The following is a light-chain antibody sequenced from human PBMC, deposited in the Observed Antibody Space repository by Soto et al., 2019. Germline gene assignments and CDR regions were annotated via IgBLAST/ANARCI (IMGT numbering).Light chain of an antibody. CDR1: SSDVGGYNY. Sequence: QSALTQPASVSGSPRQSITISCTGTSSDVGGYNYVSWYQQHPGKAPKLMIYDVSNRPSGVSNRFSGSKSGNTASLTISGLQAEDEADYYCSSYTSSSTLPGVFGTGTKVTV. J-gene: IGLJ1*01. CDR3: SSYTSSSTLPGV. CDR2: DVS. V-gene: IGLV2-14*01.